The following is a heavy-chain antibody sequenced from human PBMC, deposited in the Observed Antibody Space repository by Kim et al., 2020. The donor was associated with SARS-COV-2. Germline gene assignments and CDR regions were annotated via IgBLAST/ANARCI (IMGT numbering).Heavy chain of an antibody. CDR1: GFTFSSYD. V-gene: IGHV3-13*01. J-gene: IGHJ6*02. D-gene: IGHD3-10*01. Sequence: GGSLRLSCAASGFTFSSYDMHWVRQATGKGLEWVSAIGTAGDTYYPGSVKGRFTISRENAKNSLYLQMNSLRAGDTAVYYCARDFFTVRGSYGMDVWGQGTTVTVSS. CDR2: IGTAGDT. CDR3: ARDFFTVRGSYGMDV.